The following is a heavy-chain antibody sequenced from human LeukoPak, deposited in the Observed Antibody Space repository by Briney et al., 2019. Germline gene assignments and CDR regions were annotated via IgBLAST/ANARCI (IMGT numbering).Heavy chain of an antibody. J-gene: IGHJ6*03. Sequence: SETLSLTCTVSGGSIRTFYWSWIRQPAGKGLEWIGHIYTSGSTNYSPSLKSRVIMSVDTSKNQFSLKLSSVTAADTAVYYCARDRWFGDTHYMDVWGKGTTVTISS. D-gene: IGHD3-10*01. CDR1: GGSIRTFY. CDR2: IYTSGST. CDR3: ARDRWFGDTHYMDV. V-gene: IGHV4-4*07.